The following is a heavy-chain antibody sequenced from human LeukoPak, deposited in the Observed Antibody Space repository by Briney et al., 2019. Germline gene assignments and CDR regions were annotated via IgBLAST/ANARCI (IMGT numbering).Heavy chain of an antibody. D-gene: IGHD5-24*01. V-gene: IGHV4-59*08. J-gene: IGHJ4*02. CDR3: ARGRDGYNYYFDY. CDR2: IYYSGST. Sequence: SETLSLTCTVSGGSISRYYWSWIRQPPGKGLEWIGYIYYSGSTNYNPSLKSRVTISVDTSKNQFSLKLSSVTAADTAVYYCARGRDGYNYYFDYWGQGTLVTVSS. CDR1: GGSISRYY.